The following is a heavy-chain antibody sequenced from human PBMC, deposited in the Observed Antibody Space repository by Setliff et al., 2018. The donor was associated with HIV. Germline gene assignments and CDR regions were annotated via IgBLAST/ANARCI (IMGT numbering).Heavy chain of an antibody. Sequence: SETLSLTCTVSPVSLTSHCWSWIRQPPGKGLEWIGRINTSGSTNYNPSLKSRVTISVDKSQNQFSLKLSSVTAADTAVYYCARGIGGIGYYPDYWGQGTLVTVSS. CDR2: INTSGST. J-gene: IGHJ4*02. CDR1: PVSLTSHC. CDR3: ARGIGGIGYYPDY. D-gene: IGHD3-22*01. V-gene: IGHV4-4*07.